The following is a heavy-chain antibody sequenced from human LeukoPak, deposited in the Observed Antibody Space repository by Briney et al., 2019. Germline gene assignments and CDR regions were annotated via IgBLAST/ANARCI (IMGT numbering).Heavy chain of an antibody. CDR3: AILNVVVANSSSWFDP. V-gene: IGHV5-51*01. CDR1: GYNFSNYW. Sequence: GESLMISCKASGYNFSNYWIGWVRQMPGKGLEYMGIIYPGDSDTRYSPSFQGQVTISADKSISTAYLQWRSLKASDTAMYYCAILNVVVANSSSWFDPWGQGTLVAVSS. J-gene: IGHJ5*02. D-gene: IGHD2-21*01. CDR2: IYPGDSDT.